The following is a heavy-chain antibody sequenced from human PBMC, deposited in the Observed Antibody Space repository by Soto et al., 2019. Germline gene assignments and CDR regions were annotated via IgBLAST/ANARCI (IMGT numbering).Heavy chain of an antibody. Sequence: GGSMRLSCRPSGLMFRTYLMSWVRQAPGKGLEWVANIKTDGSEEYYADSVMGRFTISRDNTKNSLYLQMNSLRADDTAMYYCATYHESNWETYRCRHWGQGTMVTVSA. D-gene: IGHD3-16*02. J-gene: IGHJ4*02. CDR1: GLMFRTYL. V-gene: IGHV3-7*01. CDR3: ATYHESNWETYRCRH. CDR2: IKTDGSEE.